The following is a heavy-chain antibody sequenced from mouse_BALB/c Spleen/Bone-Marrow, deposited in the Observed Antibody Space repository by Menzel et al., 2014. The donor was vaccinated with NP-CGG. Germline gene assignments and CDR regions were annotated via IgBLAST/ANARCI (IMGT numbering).Heavy chain of an antibody. CDR3: ARGDYGSTYWFAY. CDR2: IWAGGGT. V-gene: IGHV2-9*02. Sequence: VQLQQSGPGLVAPSQSLSITCTVPGFPLSSYGVHWVRQCPGKGLEWLGIIWAGGGTNYNSALMSRLSISKDNSKSQVFLKMNSLQTDDTAMYYCARGDYGSTYWFAYWGQGTLVTASA. J-gene: IGHJ3*01. D-gene: IGHD1-1*01. CDR1: GFPLSSYG.